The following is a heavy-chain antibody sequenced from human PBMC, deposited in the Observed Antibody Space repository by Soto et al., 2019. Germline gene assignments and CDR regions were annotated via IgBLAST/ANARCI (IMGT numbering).Heavy chain of an antibody. CDR2: IYYSGST. CDR3: ARVQYDDVWGSYPLGAFDI. J-gene: IGHJ3*02. Sequence: SETLSLTCTVSGGSISSYYWSWIRQPPGKGLEWIGYIYYSGSTNYNPSLKSRVTISVDTSKNQFSLKLSSVTAADTAVYYCARVQYDDVWGSYPLGAFDIGGQETMVTVSS. CDR1: GGSISSYY. D-gene: IGHD3-16*02. V-gene: IGHV4-59*01.